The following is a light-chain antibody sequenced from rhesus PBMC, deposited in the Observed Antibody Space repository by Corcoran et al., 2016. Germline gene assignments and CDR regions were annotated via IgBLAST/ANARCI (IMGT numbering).Light chain of an antibody. CDR1: QGITND. CDR2: EAS. V-gene: IGKV1-25*01. Sequence: DIQMTQSPSSLSASVGDRVTITCRASQGITNDLAWYQQKLGEIPTVLIYEASSLQRGLPARFSGSGAGTDFHLTISSLQPEDFATYSCQHYYSTPWTFGQGTKVELK. J-gene: IGKJ1*01. CDR3: QHYYSTPWT.